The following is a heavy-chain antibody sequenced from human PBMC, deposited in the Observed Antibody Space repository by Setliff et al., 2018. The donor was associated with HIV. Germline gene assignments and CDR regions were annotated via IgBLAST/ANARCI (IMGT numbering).Heavy chain of an antibody. D-gene: IGHD6-19*01. CDR3: ARSHNSGWRHFDF. Sequence: SQTLSLTCAVNGESFSDYYWAWICQPPGKGLEWIGEVHQSGNTRYNPPLKSRVTISVDSSKNQFSLRVNSVSAADTAVYYCARSHNSGWRHFDFWGQGTLVTVSS. CDR1: GESFSDYY. V-gene: IGHV4-34*01. J-gene: IGHJ4*02. CDR2: VHQSGNT.